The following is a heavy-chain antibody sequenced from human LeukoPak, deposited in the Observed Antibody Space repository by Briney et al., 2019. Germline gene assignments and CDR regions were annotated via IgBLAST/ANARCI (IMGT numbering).Heavy chain of an antibody. CDR1: GITFSDFA. CDR2: ISDGGSST. V-gene: IGHV3-23*01. Sequence: GGSLRLSCEASGITFSDFAMNWVRQAPGKGLEWVSAISDGGSSTYYADSVKGRFSISRDNSKSTLFLQMNSLRAEDSAIYYCVKLRRFLDTTESNYMDVWGKGTTVTVSS. CDR3: VKLRRFLDTTESNYMDV. J-gene: IGHJ6*03. D-gene: IGHD3/OR15-3a*01.